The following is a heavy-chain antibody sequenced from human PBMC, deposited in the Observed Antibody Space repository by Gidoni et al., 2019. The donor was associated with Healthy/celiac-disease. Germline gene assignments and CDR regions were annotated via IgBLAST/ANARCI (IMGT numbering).Heavy chain of an antibody. D-gene: IGHD6-13*01. V-gene: IGHV3-23*01. J-gene: IGHJ5*02. CDR2: ISGSGGST. Sequence: EVQLLESGGGLVQPGGSLRLAYAASGFTFSSYAMSWVRQAPGKGLEWVSAISGSGGSTYYADSVKGRFTISRDNSKNTLYLQMNSLRAEDTAVYYCAKDPDSSSWYPWGQGTLVTASS. CDR1: GFTFSSYA. CDR3: AKDPDSSSWYP.